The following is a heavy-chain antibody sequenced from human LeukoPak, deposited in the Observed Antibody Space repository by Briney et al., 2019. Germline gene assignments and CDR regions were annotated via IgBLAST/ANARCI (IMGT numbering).Heavy chain of an antibody. CDR1: GFTFSNSA. Sequence: GGSLRLSRAASGFTFSNSAMSWVRQAPGKGLEWVSTLSGSGITTYYADSVKGRFTISRDNSKITLYLQMNSLRAEDTAVYYCAKGIYSIGWSYFDYWGHGTLGTVSA. CDR2: LSGSGITT. CDR3: AKGIYSIGWSYFDY. V-gene: IGHV3-23*01. J-gene: IGHJ4*01. D-gene: IGHD6-19*01.